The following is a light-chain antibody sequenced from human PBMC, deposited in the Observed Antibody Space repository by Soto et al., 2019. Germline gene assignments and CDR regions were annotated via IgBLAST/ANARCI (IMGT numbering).Light chain of an antibody. J-gene: IGLJ2*01. V-gene: IGLV1-47*01. Sequence: QSVLTQPPSASGTPGQRVTISCSGSSSNIGSNFAYWYQQLPGTAPKLLIDRNKQRPSGVPDRFSGSKSGTSASLAISGLRSEDEADYYCAAWDDSLSGVVFGGGTKLTVL. CDR1: SSNIGSNF. CDR2: RNK. CDR3: AAWDDSLSGVV.